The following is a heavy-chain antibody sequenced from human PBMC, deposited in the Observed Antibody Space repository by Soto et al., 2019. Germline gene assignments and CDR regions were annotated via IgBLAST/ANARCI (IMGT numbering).Heavy chain of an antibody. D-gene: IGHD3-9*01. J-gene: IGHJ6*02. CDR2: TYYRSKWYN. V-gene: IGHV6-1*01. CDR1: GDSVSSNSAA. Sequence: SQTLSLTCAISGDSVSSNSAAWNWIRQSPSRGLEWLGRTYYRSKWYNDYAVSVKSRITINPDTSKNQFSLQLNSVTPEDTAVYYCARGCVRGLTCRYYCYGMDVWGQGSTVTGS. CDR3: ARGCVRGLTCRYYCYGMDV.